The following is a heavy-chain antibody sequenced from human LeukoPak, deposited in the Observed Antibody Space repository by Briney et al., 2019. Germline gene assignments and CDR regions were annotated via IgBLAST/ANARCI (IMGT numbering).Heavy chain of an antibody. V-gene: IGHV1-46*03. CDR1: GYSFTDYY. D-gene: IGHD3-10*01. CDR2: IHPRGGST. CDR3: AKGSSGSFDH. J-gene: IGHJ4*02. Sequence: ASVKVSCKASGYSFTDYYMHWVRQAPGQGLEWMGIIHPRGGSTTYAQKFLGRITMTRDTSTTTVYMGLSSLKSEDTAVYYFAKGSSGSFDHWGQGTRVTVSS.